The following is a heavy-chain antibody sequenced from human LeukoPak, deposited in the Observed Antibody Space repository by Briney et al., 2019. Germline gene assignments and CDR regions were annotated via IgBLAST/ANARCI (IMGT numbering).Heavy chain of an antibody. D-gene: IGHD2-2*01. J-gene: IGHJ4*02. CDR1: GTISTSHW. CDR3: ARRYCSSPSCQFFDY. Sequence: GASLQISGEGAGTISTSHWIGGGRQLPGKVLEWMVIFYPGNSDTRDSPSFECQVTISADKSMSPAYLQWSSLTASDTAMYYCARRYCSSPSCQFFDYWGQGNLVTVSS. V-gene: IGHV5-51*01. CDR2: FYPGNSDT.